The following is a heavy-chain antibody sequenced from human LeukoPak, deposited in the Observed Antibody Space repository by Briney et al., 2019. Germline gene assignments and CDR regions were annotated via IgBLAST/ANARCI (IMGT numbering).Heavy chain of an antibody. V-gene: IGHV3-7*01. D-gene: IGHD1-26*01. CDR2: IKQDGSEK. J-gene: IGHJ4*02. Sequence: PGGSLRLPCAASGFTFSTYWMSWVRQAPGKGLEWVANIKQDGSEKYYVDSVKGRFTISRDNAKNSLYLQMNSLRAEDTAVYYCARDHGRSLLDYWGQGTLVTVSS. CDR1: GFTFSTYW. CDR3: ARDHGRSLLDY.